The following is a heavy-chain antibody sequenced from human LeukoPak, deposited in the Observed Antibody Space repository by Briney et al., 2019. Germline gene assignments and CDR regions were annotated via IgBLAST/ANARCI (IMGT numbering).Heavy chain of an antibody. Sequence: SETLSLTCTVSGGSISSSSYYWGWLRQPPGKGLEWIGSIYYSGSTYYNPSLKSRVTISVYTSKNQFSLKLSSVTAADTAVYYCARDGRKLYYDFWSGYYSGPLDYWGQGTLVTVSS. CDR1: GGSISSSSYY. D-gene: IGHD3-3*01. V-gene: IGHV4-39*07. J-gene: IGHJ4*02. CDR3: ARDGRKLYYDFWSGYYSGPLDY. CDR2: IYYSGST.